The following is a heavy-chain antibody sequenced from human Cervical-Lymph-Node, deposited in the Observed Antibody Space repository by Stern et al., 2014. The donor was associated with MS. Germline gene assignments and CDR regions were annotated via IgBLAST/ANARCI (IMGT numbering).Heavy chain of an antibody. CDR2: ISSSYI. CDR3: VRSVNAYCGGDCWFDP. D-gene: IGHD2-21*02. CDR1: GFTFRSYS. J-gene: IGHJ5*02. V-gene: IGHV3-21*01. Sequence: EVQLVESGGGLVKPGGSLRLSCAASGFTFRSYSMNWVRQAPGKGLEWVSSISSSYIYYADSVKGRFTASRDNAKNSLYLQMNSLRAEDTAVYYCVRSVNAYCGGDCWFDPWGQGTLVTVSS.